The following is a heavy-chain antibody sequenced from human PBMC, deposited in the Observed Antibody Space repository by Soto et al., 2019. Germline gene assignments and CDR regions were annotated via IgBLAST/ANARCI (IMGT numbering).Heavy chain of an antibody. Sequence: ASVKVSCKASGYTFTSYSMHWVRQAPGQRLEWMGWINAGNGNTKYSQKFQGRVTITRDTSASTAYMELSSLRSEDTAVYYCARDRQQLNWFYAWGQGTLVTVSS. CDR1: GYTFTSYS. V-gene: IGHV1-3*01. J-gene: IGHJ5*02. CDR3: ARDRQQLNWFYA. D-gene: IGHD6-13*01. CDR2: INAGNGNT.